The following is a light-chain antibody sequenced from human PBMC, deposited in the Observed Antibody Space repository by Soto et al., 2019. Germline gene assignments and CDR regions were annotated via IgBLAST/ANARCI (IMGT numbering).Light chain of an antibody. J-gene: IGKJ3*01. CDR2: GAS. CDR3: QQYKNWPPWT. V-gene: IGKV3-15*01. CDR1: QSVSSN. Sequence: EIVMTQSPATLSVSPGERATLSCRASQSVSSNLAWYQQKPGQAPRLLIYGASTRATGIPAGFSGSGSGTEFTLTNSSLQSEDFAVYYCQQYKNWPPWTFGPGTKVDIK.